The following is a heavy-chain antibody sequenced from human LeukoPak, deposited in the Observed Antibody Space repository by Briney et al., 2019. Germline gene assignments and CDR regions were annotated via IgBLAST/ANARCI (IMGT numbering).Heavy chain of an antibody. CDR2: IRPSCGIT. CDR3: AKDDAWGRYKD. J-gene: IGHJ1*01. CDR1: GFTFSSHG. Sequence: GGSLRLSCAASGFTFSSHGMNWVRHAPGKGLEWVSGIRPSCGITFYTDSVKGRFTISRDNSKNTVSLQMNSLRGDDTAVYYCAKDDAWGRYKDWGQGTLVTVSS. V-gene: IGHV3-23*01. D-gene: IGHD3-16*01.